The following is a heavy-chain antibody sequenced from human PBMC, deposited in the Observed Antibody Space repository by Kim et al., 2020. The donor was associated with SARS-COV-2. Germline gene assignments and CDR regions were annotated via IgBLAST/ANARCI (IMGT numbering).Heavy chain of an antibody. D-gene: IGHD3-10*01. Sequence: SETLSLTCAVYGGSFSGYYWSWIRQPPGKGLEWIGEINHSGSTNYNPSLKSRVTISVDTSKNQFSLKLSSVTAADTAVYYCARWVVYYYGSGSLIIRRRGYFDYWGQGTLVTVSS. CDR3: ARWVVYYYGSGSLIIRRRGYFDY. V-gene: IGHV4-34*01. CDR1: GGSFSGYY. J-gene: IGHJ4*02. CDR2: INHSGST.